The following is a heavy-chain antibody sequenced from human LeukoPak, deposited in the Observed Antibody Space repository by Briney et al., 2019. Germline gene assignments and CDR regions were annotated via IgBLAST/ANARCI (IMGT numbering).Heavy chain of an antibody. D-gene: IGHD3-10*01. V-gene: IGHV3-73*01. J-gene: IGHJ4*02. CDR3: SGWDGSYEY. CDR1: GFTFSDAT. CDR2: IRTKANTYAT. Sequence: PGGSLKLSCAASGFTFSDATIYWVRQVSGKGLEWLGHIRTKANTYATAVAASVKGRFTIARLDSKNTAYLQMNSLKSEDTAVYYCSGWDGSYEYWGQGTLVPVSS.